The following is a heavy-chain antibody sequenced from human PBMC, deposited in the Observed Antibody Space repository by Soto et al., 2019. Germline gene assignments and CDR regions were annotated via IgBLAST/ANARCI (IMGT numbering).Heavy chain of an antibody. CDR1: GGSISSGGYY. Sequence: PSETLSLTCTVSGGSISSGGYYWSWIRQHPGKGLEWIGYIYYSGSTYYNPSLKSRVTISVDTSKNQFSLKLSSVTAADTAVYYCARGASGRFRFDPWGQGTLVTVSS. CDR3: ARGASGRFRFDP. CDR2: IYYSGST. V-gene: IGHV4-31*03. J-gene: IGHJ5*02. D-gene: IGHD6-19*01.